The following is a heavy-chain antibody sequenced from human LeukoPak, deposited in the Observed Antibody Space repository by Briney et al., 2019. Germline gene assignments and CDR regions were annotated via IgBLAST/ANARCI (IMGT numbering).Heavy chain of an antibody. J-gene: IGHJ4*02. CDR3: AIRYFDY. Sequence: GGSLRLSCAASGSTFSSYSMNWVRQAPGKGLEWVSSISSSTNYIYYADSVKGRFTISRDNAKNSLDLQMNSRRADDTAVYYCAIRYFDYWGQGTLVTVSS. CDR2: ISSSTNYI. CDR1: GSTFSSYS. V-gene: IGHV3-21*01.